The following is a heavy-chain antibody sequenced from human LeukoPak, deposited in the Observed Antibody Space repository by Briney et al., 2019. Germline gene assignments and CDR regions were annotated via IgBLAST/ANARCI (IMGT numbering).Heavy chain of an antibody. CDR2: ISYDGSNK. CDR1: GFTFSSYA. D-gene: IGHD6-19*01. J-gene: IGHJ6*04. V-gene: IGHV3-30*04. CDR3: ARGRRVLAVAGTEGVYYYYGMDV. Sequence: PGRSLRLSCEASGFTFSSYAMHWVRQAPGKGLEWVAVISYDGSNKYYADSVKGRFTISRDNSKNTLYLQMNSLRAEGTAVYYCARGRRVLAVAGTEGVYYYYGMDVWGKGTTVTVSS.